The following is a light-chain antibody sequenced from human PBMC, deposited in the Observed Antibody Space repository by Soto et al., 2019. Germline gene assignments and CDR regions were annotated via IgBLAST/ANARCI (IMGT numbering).Light chain of an antibody. CDR3: QRCGRSPRT. CDR1: QSVSSSY. Sequence: LSCRAGQSVSSSYLHWYQQKPGQPPRLLIYGASSMHSGIPDRFSGSGSGTDFTLTISRLQPEDFEVYFCQRCGRSPRTFAQRAKV. CDR2: GAS. V-gene: IGKV3-20*01. J-gene: IGKJ1*01.